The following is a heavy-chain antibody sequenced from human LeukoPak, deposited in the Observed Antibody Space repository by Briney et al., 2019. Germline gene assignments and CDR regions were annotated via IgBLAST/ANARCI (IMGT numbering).Heavy chain of an antibody. D-gene: IGHD3-10*01. CDR1: GFTVSSNY. Sequence: GGSLRLSCAASGFTVSSNYMGWVRQAPGKGLDWVSVIYSGGSAYYAESVKGRFTISRDSSKNTLHLQMNSLTAEDTAVYYCARGSSLAAMARGFDYWGQGTLVTVSS. CDR2: IYSGGSA. CDR3: ARGSSLAAMARGFDY. V-gene: IGHV3-66*02. J-gene: IGHJ4*02.